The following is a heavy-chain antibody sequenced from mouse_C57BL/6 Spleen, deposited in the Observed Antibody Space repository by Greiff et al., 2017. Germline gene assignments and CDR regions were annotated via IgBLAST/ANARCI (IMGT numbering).Heavy chain of an antibody. Sequence: QVQLQQSGAELVRPGTSVKMSCKASGYTFTNYWIGWVKQRPGQGLEWIGEIDPSDSYTNYNHKFKGKATLTVDTSSSTASMQLSSLTSEDSAVYYCARQGDLTNWETDYWGQGTTLTVSS. CDR2: IDPSDSYT. CDR3: ARQGDLTNWETDY. V-gene: IGHV1-50*01. D-gene: IGHD4-1*01. J-gene: IGHJ2*01. CDR1: GYTFTNYW.